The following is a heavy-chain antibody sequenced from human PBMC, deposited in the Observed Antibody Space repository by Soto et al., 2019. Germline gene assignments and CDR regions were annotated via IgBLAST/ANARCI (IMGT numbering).Heavy chain of an antibody. Sequence: QVKLQESGPGLVKPSQTLSLTCTVSGGSISSGGYYWRWIRQHPGKGLEWIGYIYYRGSPYYNPSLKVRVTISVDTSKNQFSLKLSSVTAADTAVYYCARGGRRSPGMDVWGQGTTVTVSS. V-gene: IGHV4-31*03. CDR3: ARGGRRSPGMDV. J-gene: IGHJ6*02. CDR1: GGSISSGGYY. CDR2: IYYRGSP.